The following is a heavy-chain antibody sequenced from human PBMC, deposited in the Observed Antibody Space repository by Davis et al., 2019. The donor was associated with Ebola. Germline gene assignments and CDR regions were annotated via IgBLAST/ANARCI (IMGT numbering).Heavy chain of an antibody. CDR2: ISSSSSYI. J-gene: IGHJ6*02. CDR1: GFTFSSYS. Sequence: GESLKISCAASGFTFSSYSMNWVRQAPGKGLEWVSSISSSSSYIYYADSVKGRFTISRDNAKNSLYLQMNSLRAEDTAVYYCARDRAMIVVAITEDYYYYGMDVWGQGTTVTVSS. CDR3: ARDRAMIVVAITEDYYYYGMDV. D-gene: IGHD3-22*01. V-gene: IGHV3-21*01.